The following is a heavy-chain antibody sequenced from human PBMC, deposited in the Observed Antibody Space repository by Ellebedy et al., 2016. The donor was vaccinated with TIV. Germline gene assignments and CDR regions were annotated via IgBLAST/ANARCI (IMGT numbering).Heavy chain of an antibody. D-gene: IGHD2-8*01. Sequence: GESLKISXAASGFTFSSYWMSWVRQAPGKGLEWVANIKQDGSEKYYVDSVKGRFTISRDNAKNSLYLQMNSLRAEDTAVYYCARDGYCTNGVCYKGLDYWGQGTLVTVSS. CDR1: GFTFSSYW. J-gene: IGHJ4*02. V-gene: IGHV3-7*03. CDR2: IKQDGSEK. CDR3: ARDGYCTNGVCYKGLDY.